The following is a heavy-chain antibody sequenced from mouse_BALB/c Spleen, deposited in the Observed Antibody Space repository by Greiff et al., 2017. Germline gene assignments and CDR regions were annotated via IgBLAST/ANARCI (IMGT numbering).Heavy chain of an antibody. D-gene: IGHD2-1*01. V-gene: IGHV3-2*02. J-gene: IGHJ2*01. Sequence: EVHLVESGPGLVKPSQSLSLTCTVTGYSITSDYAWNWIRQFPGNKLEWMGYISYSGSTSYNPSLKSRISITRDTSKNQFFLQLNSVTTEDTATYYCARSRDGNPFDYWGQGTTLTVSS. CDR2: ISYSGST. CDR1: GYSITSDYA. CDR3: ARSRDGNPFDY.